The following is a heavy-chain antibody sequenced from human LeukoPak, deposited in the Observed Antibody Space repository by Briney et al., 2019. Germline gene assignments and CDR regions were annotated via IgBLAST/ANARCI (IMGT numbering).Heavy chain of an antibody. CDR3: ARSLGQYTYGLLGY. V-gene: IGHV4-59*01. CDR1: GGSISNYY. Sequence: SETLSLTCTVSGGSISNYYWNWIRQPPGKGLEWIGSIYYSGSTNYNPSLKSRVTISVDTSKNQFSLKLSSVTAADTAVYYCARSLGQYTYGLLGYWGQGTLATVSS. CDR2: IYYSGST. D-gene: IGHD5-18*01. J-gene: IGHJ4*02.